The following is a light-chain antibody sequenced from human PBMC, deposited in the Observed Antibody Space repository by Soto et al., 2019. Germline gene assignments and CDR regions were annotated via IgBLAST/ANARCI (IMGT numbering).Light chain of an antibody. V-gene: IGKV1-12*01. CDR3: QQRSNWPIT. Sequence: IQLTQSPSSVSSSVGDRVTLTCRASQGISSWLAWYKQKPGKAPKLLIYAASSLQSGVPSRVSGSGSGTEFTLTISSLEPEDFELYYCQQRSNWPITFGQGTRLEIK. CDR1: QGISSW. J-gene: IGKJ5*01. CDR2: AAS.